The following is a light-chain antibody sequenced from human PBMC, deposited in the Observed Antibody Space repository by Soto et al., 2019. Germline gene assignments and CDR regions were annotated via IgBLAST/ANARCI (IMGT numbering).Light chain of an antibody. CDR1: SSNIGTNT. J-gene: IGLJ2*01. V-gene: IGLV1-44*01. CDR3: SAWDDSLNRPV. CDR2: DNY. Sequence: QSVLTQAPSASGAPGQRVTMSCSGSSSNIGTNTVNWYQQLPGAPPKFLIYDNYRRPSGVPDRFSGSQSGTSASLAISGLQFEDEPDYYCSAWDDSLNRPVFGGGTKLTVL.